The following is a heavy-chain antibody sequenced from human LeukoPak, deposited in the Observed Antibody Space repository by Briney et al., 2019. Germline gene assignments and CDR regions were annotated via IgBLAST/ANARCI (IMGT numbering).Heavy chain of an antibody. Sequence: PSETLSLTCTVSGGSISSDRFYWTWVRQPAGKGLEWIGRIKSSNTNYNHSLKSRVSISLDTSTNQFSLKLSSLTAADTAVYYCARVPDWTYVPDYWGQGTLVTVSS. V-gene: IGHV4-61*02. CDR3: ARVPDWTYVPDY. J-gene: IGHJ4*02. CDR2: IKSSNT. D-gene: IGHD3-16*01. CDR1: GGSISSDRFY.